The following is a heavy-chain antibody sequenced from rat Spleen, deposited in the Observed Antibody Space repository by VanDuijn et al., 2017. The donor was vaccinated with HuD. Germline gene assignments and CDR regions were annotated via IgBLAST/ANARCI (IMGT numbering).Heavy chain of an antibody. V-gene: IGHV5-7*01. CDR3: ARHNSGYGVMDA. CDR1: GFTFSDYN. CDR2: ISYDGSST. Sequence: EVQLVESGGGPVQPGRSLRLSCAASGFTFSDYNMAWVRQAPKKGLEWVATISYDGSSTYYRDSVKGRFTISRDNAKSTLYLQMDSLRSEDTATYYCARHNSGYGVMDAWGQGASVTVSS. J-gene: IGHJ4*01. D-gene: IGHD4-3*01.